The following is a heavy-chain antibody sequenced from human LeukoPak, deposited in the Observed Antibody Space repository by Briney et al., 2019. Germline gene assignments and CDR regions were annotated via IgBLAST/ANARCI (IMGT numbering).Heavy chain of an antibody. D-gene: IGHD2-2*01. CDR2: IRSEAYGGTI. J-gene: IGHJ5*01. V-gene: IGHV3-49*04. CDR1: GFTFGDHT. Sequence: PGGSLRLSCTASGFTFGDHTMNWVRQAPGKGLEWVGFIRSEAYGGTIQYAPSVKGRFSISRDDSQSIAYLHMNSLKAEDTAVYFCTRDLGDHCGHTSCYDALVDSWGQGTLVTVSS. CDR3: TRDLGDHCGHTSCYDALVDS.